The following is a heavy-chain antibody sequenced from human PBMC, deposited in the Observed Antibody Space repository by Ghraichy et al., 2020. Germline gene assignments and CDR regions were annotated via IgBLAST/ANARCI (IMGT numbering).Heavy chain of an antibody. J-gene: IGHJ4*02. CDR1: GFTFSNYG. CDR3: ARALGSSGYRFDY. Sequence: GESLNISCAASGFTFSNYGMHWVRHAPGKGLEWVAVIWYDGSNKYYADSVKGRFTISRDNSKSTLNLQMNSLRAEDTAVYYCARALGSSGYRFDYWGQGTLVTVSS. D-gene: IGHD3-22*01. V-gene: IGHV3-33*01. CDR2: IWYDGSNK.